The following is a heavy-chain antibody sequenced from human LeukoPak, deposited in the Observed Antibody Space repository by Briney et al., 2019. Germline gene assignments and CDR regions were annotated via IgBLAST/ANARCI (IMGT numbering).Heavy chain of an antibody. CDR2: MNPNSGNT. CDR3: ARGPVFWSGYFPDY. Sequence: ASVKVSYKASGYTFTSYDINWVRQATGQGLEWMGWMNPNSGNTGYAQKFQGRVTITRNTSISTAYMELSSLRSEDTAVYYCARGPVFWSGYFPDYWGQGTLVTVSS. CDR1: GYTFTSYD. D-gene: IGHD3-3*01. V-gene: IGHV1-8*03. J-gene: IGHJ4*02.